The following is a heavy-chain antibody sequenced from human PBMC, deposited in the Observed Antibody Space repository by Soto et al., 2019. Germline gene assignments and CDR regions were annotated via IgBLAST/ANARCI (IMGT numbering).Heavy chain of an antibody. CDR3: ARQPAQGQAY. V-gene: IGHV5-51*01. CDR1: GYSFISYG. Sequence: PGESLRISCKGAGYSFISYGIGWVRQMPGKGLEWMGIIYPGDSDTRYSPSFQGQVTISADKSISTAYLQWSSLKASDTAMYYCARQPAQGQAYWGKGTLVTVSS. CDR2: IYPGDSDT. J-gene: IGHJ4*02.